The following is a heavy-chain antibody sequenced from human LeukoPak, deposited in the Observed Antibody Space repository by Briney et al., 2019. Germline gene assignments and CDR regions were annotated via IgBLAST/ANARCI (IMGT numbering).Heavy chain of an antibody. V-gene: IGHV1-2*04. D-gene: IGHD3-22*01. CDR1: GYTFTGYY. Sequence: ASVKVSCKASGYTFTGYYMHWVRQAPGQGLEWMGWINPNSGGTNYAQKFQGWVTMTRDTSISTAYMELSRLRSDDTAVYYCARDRPRDYYDSSGYHYWGQGTLVTVSS. CDR3: ARDRPRDYYDSSGYHY. J-gene: IGHJ4*02. CDR2: INPNSGGT.